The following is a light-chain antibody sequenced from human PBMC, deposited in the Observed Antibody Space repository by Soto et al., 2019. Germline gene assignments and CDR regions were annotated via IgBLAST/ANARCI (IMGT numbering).Light chain of an antibody. J-gene: IGLJ1*01. Sequence: QSVLTQPPSVSGAPGQRVTISCTGSSSNIGAGYDVHWYQQLPGTAPKLLNFANTFRPSGVPGRVSGSKSGTSGSLAITGLQAEDEADYYCQSYDSSLSAYVFGTGTKVT. CDR2: ANT. V-gene: IGLV1-40*01. CDR1: SSNIGAGYD. CDR3: QSYDSSLSAYV.